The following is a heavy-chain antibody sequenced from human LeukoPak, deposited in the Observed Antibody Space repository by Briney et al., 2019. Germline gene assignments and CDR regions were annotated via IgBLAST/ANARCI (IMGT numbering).Heavy chain of an antibody. CDR2: ITSSSSYI. Sequence: PGGSLRLSCAASGFTFSSYSMNWVRQAPGKGLEWVSSITSSSSYIYYADSVKGRFTISRDNTKNSLYLKMNSLRAEDTAVYYCARALRITMVRGAWYFDLWSRGTLVTVSS. CDR3: ARALRITMVRGAWYFDL. CDR1: GFTFSSYS. J-gene: IGHJ2*01. V-gene: IGHV3-21*01. D-gene: IGHD3-10*01.